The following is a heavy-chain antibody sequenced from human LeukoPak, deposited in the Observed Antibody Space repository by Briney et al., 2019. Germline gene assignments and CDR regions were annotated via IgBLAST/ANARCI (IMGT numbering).Heavy chain of an antibody. CDR1: GFTFSSYT. J-gene: IGHJ4*02. CDR2: ISGSGGST. D-gene: IGHD1-14*01. CDR3: AKTGSLVEPILDY. V-gene: IGHV3-23*01. Sequence: EPGGSLRLSCAASGFTFSSYTMSWVRQAPGKGLEWVSAISGSGGSTYYADSVKGRFTISRDNSKNTLYLQMNSLRAEDTAVYYCAKTGSLVEPILDYWGQGTLVTVSS.